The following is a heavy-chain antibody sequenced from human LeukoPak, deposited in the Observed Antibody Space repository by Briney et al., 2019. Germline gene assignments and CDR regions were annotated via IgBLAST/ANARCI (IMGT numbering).Heavy chain of an antibody. V-gene: IGHV4-4*07. CDR1: GGSFSSYY. J-gene: IGHJ4*02. Sequence: SETLSLTCTVSGGSFSSYYWSWIRQPAGKGLEWIGRFYTGGSTNYNPSLKSRVTMSVDTSKNQFSLKLSSVTDADAAVYYCASDGSEYSYDWWGQGTLVTVSS. CDR2: FYTGGST. CDR3: ASDGSEYSYDW. D-gene: IGHD5-12*01.